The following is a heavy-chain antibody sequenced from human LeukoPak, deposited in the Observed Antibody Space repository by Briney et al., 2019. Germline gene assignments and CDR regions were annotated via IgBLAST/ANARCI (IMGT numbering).Heavy chain of an antibody. V-gene: IGHV3-33*01. CDR2: IWYDGSNK. D-gene: IGHD1-26*01. J-gene: IGHJ4*02. CDR1: GFTFRSHG. Sequence: PGTSLKLSCAASGFTFRSHGMHWVRQAPGKGLEWVAFIWYDGSNKYSTDSVKGRFTISRDNSKNTLYLQMNSLRAEDTAVYYCAGDRATSYFDYWGQGALVTISS. CDR3: AGDRATSYFDY.